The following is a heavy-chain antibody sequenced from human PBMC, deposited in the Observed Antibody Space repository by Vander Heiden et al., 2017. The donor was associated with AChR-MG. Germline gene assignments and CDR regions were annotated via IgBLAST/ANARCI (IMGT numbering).Heavy chain of an antibody. CDR2: IYYSGST. CDR3: ARGRGHYGDYPPFDY. CDR1: GGSISSYY. D-gene: IGHD4-17*01. Sequence: QVQLQESGPGLVKPSETLSLTCTVPGGSISSYYWSWIRQPPGKGLEWIGYIYYSGSTNYNPSLKSRVTISVDTSKNQFSLKLSSVTAADTAVYYCARGRGHYGDYPPFDYWGQGTLVTVSS. J-gene: IGHJ4*02. V-gene: IGHV4-59*01.